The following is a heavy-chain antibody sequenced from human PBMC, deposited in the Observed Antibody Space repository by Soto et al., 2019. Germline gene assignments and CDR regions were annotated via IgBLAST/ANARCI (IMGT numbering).Heavy chain of an antibody. Sequence: ASVKVSCKASGGTFSSYAISWVRQAPGQGLEWMGGIIPIFGTANYAQKFQGRVTITADESTSTAYMELSSLRSEDTAVYYCARDSSGSSSPVRYYYYGMDVWGQGTTVTV. V-gene: IGHV1-69*13. CDR1: GGTFSSYA. CDR2: IIPIFGTA. D-gene: IGHD6-6*01. J-gene: IGHJ6*02. CDR3: ARDSSGSSSPVRYYYYGMDV.